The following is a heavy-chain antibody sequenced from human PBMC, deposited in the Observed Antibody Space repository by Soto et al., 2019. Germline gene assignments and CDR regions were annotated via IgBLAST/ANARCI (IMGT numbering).Heavy chain of an antibody. J-gene: IGHJ6*02. CDR2: IYPGDSDT. V-gene: IGHV5-51*01. CDR3: ARQWLATTSDYGMDV. Sequence: GGSLKISCQGSGYSFTSHWIGGVRQMPGKGLELMGIIYPGDSDTRYSPSFQGQVTISADKSISTADLQWSSLKASDTAMYYCARQWLATTSDYGMDVWGQGTTVTVSS. D-gene: IGHD6-19*01. CDR1: GYSFTSHW.